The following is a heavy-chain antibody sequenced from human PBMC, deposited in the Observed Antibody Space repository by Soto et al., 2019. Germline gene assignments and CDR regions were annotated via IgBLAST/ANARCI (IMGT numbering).Heavy chain of an antibody. CDR1: GFTFSSYA. J-gene: IGHJ4*02. CDR3: AKEVTPWFGEFSYYLDY. CDR2: ISNSGGNT. Sequence: PGGSLRLSCAASGFTFSSYAVSWVRQSPGKGLEWVSVISNSGGNTYYADSVKGRFTISRDNSKNTVYLQMNSLRVDDTAVYYCAKEVTPWFGEFSYYLDYWGQGTPVTVSS. D-gene: IGHD3-10*01. V-gene: IGHV3-23*01.